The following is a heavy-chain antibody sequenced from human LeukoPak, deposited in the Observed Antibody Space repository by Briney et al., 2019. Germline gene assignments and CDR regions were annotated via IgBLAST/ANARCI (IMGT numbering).Heavy chain of an antibody. CDR1: GFTFSSYA. V-gene: IGHV3-23*01. Sequence: GGSLRLSCAASGFTFSSYAMSWVRQAPGKGLEWVSAISGSGGSTYYADSVKGRFTISRDNSKNTLYLQMNSLRAEDTAEYYCASKGLLLWFGELLFPYWGQGTLVTVSS. J-gene: IGHJ4*02. D-gene: IGHD3-10*01. CDR3: ASKGLLLWFGELLFPY. CDR2: ISGSGGST.